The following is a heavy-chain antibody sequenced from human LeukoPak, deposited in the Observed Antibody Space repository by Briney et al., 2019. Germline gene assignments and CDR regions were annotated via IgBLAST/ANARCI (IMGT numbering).Heavy chain of an antibody. Sequence: SVKVSCKASGGTFSSYAISWVRQAPGQGLEWMGRIIPILGIANYAQKFQGRVTITADKSTSTAYMELSSLRSEDTAVYHCASGIGGSFDPWGQGTLVTVSS. V-gene: IGHV1-69*04. CDR3: ASGIGGSFDP. D-gene: IGHD1-1*01. CDR2: IIPILGIA. J-gene: IGHJ5*02. CDR1: GGTFSSYA.